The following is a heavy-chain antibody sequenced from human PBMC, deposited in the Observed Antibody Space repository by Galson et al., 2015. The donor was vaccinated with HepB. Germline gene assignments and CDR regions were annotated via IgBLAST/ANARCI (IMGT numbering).Heavy chain of an antibody. V-gene: IGHV6-1*01. CDR2: AYYRSKWYI. Sequence: CAISGDSVSSNSAAWTWIRQSPSRGLEWLGRAYYRSKWYIDYALSVRSRITINPDTSKNQFSLQLNSVTPDDTAVYFCARYCSGTSCHHLGAFDIWGQGTMVTVSS. D-gene: IGHD2-2*01. CDR3: ARYCSGTSCHHLGAFDI. CDR1: GDSVSSNSAA. J-gene: IGHJ3*02.